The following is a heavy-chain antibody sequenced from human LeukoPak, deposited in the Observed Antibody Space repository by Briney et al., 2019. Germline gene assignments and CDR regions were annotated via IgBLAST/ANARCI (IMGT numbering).Heavy chain of an antibody. D-gene: IGHD3-3*01. CDR3: ARAPGFLEWSDFDY. CDR1: GYTFTGYY. Sequence: GASVKVSCKASGYTFTGYYMHWVRQAPGQGLEWMGWINPNNGDTNYAQKFQGRVTMTRDTSISTAYMKLSRLRSDDTAVYYCARAPGFLEWSDFDYWGQGTLVTVSS. V-gene: IGHV1-2*02. J-gene: IGHJ4*02. CDR2: INPNNGDT.